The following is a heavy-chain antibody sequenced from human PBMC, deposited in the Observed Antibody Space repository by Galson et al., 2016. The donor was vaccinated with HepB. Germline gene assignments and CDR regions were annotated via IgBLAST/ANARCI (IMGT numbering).Heavy chain of an antibody. CDR1: GFSFSTSD. CDR3: ANLPERTIPPTGGWVDT. Sequence: SLRLSCAASGFSFSTSDMHWVRQAPGKGLEWVSVISVQSDSRFYAYSVKGRFTISRANSKNTLYLEMNSVRVDDTAVYYCANLPERTIPPTGGWVDTWGLGTLVTVSS. V-gene: IGHV3-23*01. CDR2: ISVQSDSR. D-gene: IGHD1-1*01. J-gene: IGHJ5*02.